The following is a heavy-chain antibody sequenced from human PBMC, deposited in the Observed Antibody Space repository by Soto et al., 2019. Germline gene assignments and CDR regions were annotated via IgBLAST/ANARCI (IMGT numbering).Heavy chain of an antibody. CDR3: ARDQSYYGMDV. Sequence: GGSLRLSCAASGFTFSSYSMNWVRQAPGKGLEWVSSISSSSSYIYYADSVKGRFTISRDNAKNSLYLQMNSLRTEDTDVYYCARDQSYYGMDVWGQGTTVTVSS. V-gene: IGHV3-21*01. CDR1: GFTFSSYS. J-gene: IGHJ6*02. CDR2: ISSSSSYI.